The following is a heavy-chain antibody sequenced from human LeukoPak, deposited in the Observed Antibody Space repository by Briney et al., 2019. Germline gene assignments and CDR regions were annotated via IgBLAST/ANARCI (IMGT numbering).Heavy chain of an antibody. Sequence: PGRSLRLSCAASGFTLSSYAMHWVRQAPGKGLEWVAVISYDGSNKYYADSVKGRFTISKDNSKNTLYLQMNSLRAEDTAVYYCARSSGSYRQYYFDYWGQGTLVTVSS. CDR1: GFTLSSYA. CDR3: ARSSGSYRQYYFDY. CDR2: ISYDGSNK. V-gene: IGHV3-30-3*01. D-gene: IGHD1-26*01. J-gene: IGHJ4*02.